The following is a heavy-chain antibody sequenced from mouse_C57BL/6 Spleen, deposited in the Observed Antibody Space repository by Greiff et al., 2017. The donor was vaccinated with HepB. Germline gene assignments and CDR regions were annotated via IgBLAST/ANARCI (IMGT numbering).Heavy chain of an antibody. J-gene: IGHJ4*01. CDR1: GYTFTSYW. Sequence: QVQLQQSGAKLVKPGASVKMSCKASGYTFTSYWITWVKQRPGQGLEWLGDIYPGSGSTNYNEKFKSKATLTVDTSSRTAYMQLSSLTSEDSAVYYCARSGSSYAMDDWGQGTSVTVSS. CDR3: ARSGSSYAMDD. V-gene: IGHV1-55*01. CDR2: IYPGSGST.